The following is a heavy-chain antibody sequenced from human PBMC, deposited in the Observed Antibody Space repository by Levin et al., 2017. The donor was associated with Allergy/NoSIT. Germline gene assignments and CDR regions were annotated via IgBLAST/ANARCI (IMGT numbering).Heavy chain of an antibody. D-gene: IGHD1-7*01. CDR2: INHSGST. V-gene: IGHV4-34*01. CDR1: GGSFSGYY. Sequence: HSQTLSLTCAVYGGSFSGYYWSWFRQPPGKGLEWIGEINHSGSTNYNPSLKSRVTISVDTSKNQFSLKLSSVTAAGTAVYCGARNPIGNYPRLAYFDYWGQGTLVTVSS. J-gene: IGHJ4*02. CDR3: ARNPIGNYPRLAYFDY.